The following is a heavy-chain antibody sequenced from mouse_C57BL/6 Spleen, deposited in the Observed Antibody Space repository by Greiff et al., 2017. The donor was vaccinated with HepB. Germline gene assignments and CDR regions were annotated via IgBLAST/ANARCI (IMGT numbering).Heavy chain of an antibody. CDR2: IWRGGST. Sequence: VKLMESGPGLVQPSQSLSITCTVSGFSLTSYGVHWVRQSPGKGLEWLGVIWRGGSTDYNAAFMSRLSITKDNSKSQVFFKMNSLQADDTAIYYCAKVVATGYYAMDYWGQGTSVTVSS. CDR3: AKVVATGYYAMDY. V-gene: IGHV2-5*01. CDR1: GFSLTSYG. D-gene: IGHD1-1*01. J-gene: IGHJ4*01.